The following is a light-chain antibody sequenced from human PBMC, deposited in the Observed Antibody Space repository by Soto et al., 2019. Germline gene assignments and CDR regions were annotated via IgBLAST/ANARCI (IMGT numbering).Light chain of an antibody. Sequence: EIVLTQSPATLSLSPGERATLSCRASPSVNSYLAWYQQKPGQAPRLLIYDASNRATGIPARFSGSGSGTDFTLIISRLEPEDFAVYYCQQRSNWPSITFGQGTRLEIK. CDR1: PSVNSY. J-gene: IGKJ5*01. CDR3: QQRSNWPSIT. V-gene: IGKV3-11*01. CDR2: DAS.